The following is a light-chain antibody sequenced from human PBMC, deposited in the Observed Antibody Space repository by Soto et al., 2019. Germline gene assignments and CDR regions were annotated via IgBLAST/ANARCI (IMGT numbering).Light chain of an antibody. CDR3: QQYYSYPRT. CDR2: AAS. CDR1: QGISSY. J-gene: IGKJ1*01. V-gene: IGKV1-8*01. Sequence: AIWMTQSPSSFSASTGDRVTITCRASQGISSYLAWYQQKPGKAPKLLIYAASTLQSGVPSRFSGSGSGTDFTLTISCLQSKDFATYYCQQYYSYPRTFGQGTKVEIK.